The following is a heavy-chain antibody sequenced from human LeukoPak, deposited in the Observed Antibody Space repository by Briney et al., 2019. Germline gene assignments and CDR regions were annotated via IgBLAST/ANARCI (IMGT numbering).Heavy chain of an antibody. D-gene: IGHD3-10*01. J-gene: IGHJ5*02. CDR2: ISGSGGST. V-gene: IGHV3-23*01. CDR1: GFTFSSHA. CDR3: AKLVTTMVRGVNNWFDP. Sequence: PGGSLRLSCAASGFTFSSHAMSWVRQAPGKGLEWVSGISGSGGSTYYADSVKGRFTISRDNSKSTLYLQMKSLRAEDTAVYYCAKLVTTMVRGVNNWFDPWGQETLVTVSS.